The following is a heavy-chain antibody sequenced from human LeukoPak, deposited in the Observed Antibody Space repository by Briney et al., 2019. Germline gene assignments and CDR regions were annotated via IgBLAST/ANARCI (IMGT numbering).Heavy chain of an antibody. J-gene: IGHJ4*02. CDR2: ISYDGSNK. CDR3: ARGYMGWWFSPPFDY. D-gene: IGHD2-15*01. Sequence: GRSLRLSCAASGFTFSSYAMHWVRQAPGKGLEWVAVISYDGSNKYYADSVKGRFTISRDNSKNTLYLQMNSLRAEDTAVYYCARGYMGWWFSPPFDYWGQGTLVTVSS. V-gene: IGHV3-30-3*01. CDR1: GFTFSSYA.